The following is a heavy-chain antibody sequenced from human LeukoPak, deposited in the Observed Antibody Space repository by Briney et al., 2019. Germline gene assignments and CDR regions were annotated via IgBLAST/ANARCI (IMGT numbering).Heavy chain of an antibody. D-gene: IGHD3-10*01. CDR1: GFTSSSYA. CDR3: AKDLLWFGELAGDY. Sequence: PGGSLRLSCAVSGFTSSSYARTWVRQAPGKGLEWVSVISGRGGSTYYADSVKGRFTISRDNSKYTLYLKMNSLRDEDTAVYYCAKDLLWFGELAGDYWGQGTLVTVSS. V-gene: IGHV3-23*01. J-gene: IGHJ4*02. CDR2: ISGRGGST.